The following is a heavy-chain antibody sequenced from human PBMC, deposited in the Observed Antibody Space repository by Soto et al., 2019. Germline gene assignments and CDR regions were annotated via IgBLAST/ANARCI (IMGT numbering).Heavy chain of an antibody. J-gene: IGHJ4*02. CDR1: GGSITSPNW. CDR3: ATGNVYYYGSGGLWDQ. D-gene: IGHD3-10*01. Sequence: QVRLQESGPGLANPSGTLSLTCVVSGGSITSPNWWTWVRQPPGRGLEWIAEMHHSGSTKYIRSLKSRVVMSIDKSKNQFSLKLNSVTAADTAVYYCATGNVYYYGSGGLWDQWGRGALVTVSS. V-gene: IGHV4-4*02. CDR2: MHHSGST.